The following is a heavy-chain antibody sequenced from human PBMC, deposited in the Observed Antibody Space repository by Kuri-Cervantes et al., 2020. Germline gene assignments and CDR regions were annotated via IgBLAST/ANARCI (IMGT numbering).Heavy chain of an antibody. Sequence: GGSLRLSCAASGFTFSSYWMHWVCQAPGKGLVWVSRINSDGSSTSYADSVKGRFTISRDNAKNTLYLQMNSLRAEDTAVYYCARDQDYDILTGYYLWGQGTLVIVSS. J-gene: IGHJ4*02. CDR1: GFTFSSYW. D-gene: IGHD3-9*01. CDR3: ARDQDYDILTGYYL. V-gene: IGHV3-74*01. CDR2: INSDGSST.